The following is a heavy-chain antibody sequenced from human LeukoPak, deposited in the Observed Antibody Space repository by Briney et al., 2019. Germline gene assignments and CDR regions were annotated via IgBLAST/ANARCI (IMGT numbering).Heavy chain of an antibody. V-gene: IGHV4-59*08. D-gene: IGHD3-22*01. J-gene: IGHJ6*03. CDR3: ARHGRGDNYYKYYYYMDV. CDR2: VSYSGTI. CDR1: VGSISAYF. Sequence: PSETLSLTCTVSVGSISAYFWSCIRQPPGKGLEWIGYVSYSGTINYKSSLKSRVTISLNTSQRQFSLGLNSVTAADTAVYYCARHGRGDNYYKYYYYMDVWGKGTPVTVSS.